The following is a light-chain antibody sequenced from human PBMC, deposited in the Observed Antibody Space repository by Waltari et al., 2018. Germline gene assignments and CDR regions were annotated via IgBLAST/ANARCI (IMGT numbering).Light chain of an antibody. CDR2: GKN. J-gene: IGLJ2*01. CDR1: SLSTYS. Sequence: SSELTQDPAVSVALGQTVRITCQGDSLSTYSVSWFQQKAGQAPTLGIYGKNNRPSGIPDRFSASTSGSRASLTIIGAQAEDEADYYCHSRDSNGDVLIGGGTKVTVV. V-gene: IGLV3-19*01. CDR3: HSRDSNGDVL.